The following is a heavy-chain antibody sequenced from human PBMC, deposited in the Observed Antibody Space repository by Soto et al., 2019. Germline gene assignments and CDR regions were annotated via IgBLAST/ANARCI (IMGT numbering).Heavy chain of an antibody. J-gene: IGHJ6*02. CDR1: GGSISSYY. CDR3: ARDPGAANYYYYGMAV. Sequence: PSETLSLTCTVSGGSISSYYWSWIRQPAGKGLEWIGRIYTSGSTNYNPSLKSRVTMSVDTSKNQFSLKLSSVTAADTAVYYCARDPGAANYYYYGMAVWGQGTTVTVSS. V-gene: IGHV4-4*07. CDR2: IYTSGST. D-gene: IGHD5-18*01.